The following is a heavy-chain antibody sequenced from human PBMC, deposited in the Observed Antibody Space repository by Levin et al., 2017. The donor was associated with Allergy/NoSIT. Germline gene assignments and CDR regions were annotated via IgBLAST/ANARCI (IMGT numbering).Heavy chain of an antibody. CDR2: IYYSGST. D-gene: IGHD3-10*01. CDR3: ARDGGITMVRGALNYYMDG. J-gene: IGHJ6*03. Sequence: SETLSLTCTVSGGSISSGDYYWSWIRQPPGKGLEWIGYIYYSGSTYYNPSLKSRVTISVDTSKNQFSLKLSSVTAADTAVYYCARDGGITMVRGALNYYMDGWGKGTTVTVSS. CDR1: GGSISSGDYY. V-gene: IGHV4-30-4*01.